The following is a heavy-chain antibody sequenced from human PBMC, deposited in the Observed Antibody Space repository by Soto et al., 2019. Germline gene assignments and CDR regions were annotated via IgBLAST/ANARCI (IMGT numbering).Heavy chain of an antibody. Sequence: EVQLLESGGGLVQPGGSLRLSCAASGFTFSSYAMSWVRQAPGKGLEWVSAISGSGGSTYYADSVKGRFTISRDSSKNTLYLQMNSLRAEDTAVYYCAKNLGGYYYYYGMDVWGQGTTVTVSS. CDR2: ISGSGGST. CDR3: AKNLGGYYYYYGMDV. CDR1: GFTFSSYA. J-gene: IGHJ6*02. V-gene: IGHV3-23*01.